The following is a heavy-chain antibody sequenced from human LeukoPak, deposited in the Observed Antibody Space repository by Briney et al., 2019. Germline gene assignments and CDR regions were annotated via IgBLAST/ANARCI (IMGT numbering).Heavy chain of an antibody. V-gene: IGHV1-69*04. Sequence: SVKVSCKASGGTFSSYAISWVRQAPGQGLEWMGRIIPILGIANYAQKFQGGVTITADKSTSTAYMELSSLRSEDTAVYYCARRDLDSAYWYFDLWGRGTLVTVSS. CDR2: IIPILGIA. J-gene: IGHJ2*01. D-gene: IGHD5-24*01. CDR3: ARRDLDSAYWYFDL. CDR1: GGTFSSYA.